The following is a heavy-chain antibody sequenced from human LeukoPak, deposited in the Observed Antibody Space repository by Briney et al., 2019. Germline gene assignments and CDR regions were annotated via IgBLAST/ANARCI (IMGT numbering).Heavy chain of an antibody. CDR3: ARHYLYGDSSWDS. J-gene: IGHJ4*02. CDR1: GGTINSHY. V-gene: IGHV4-4*09. D-gene: IGHD4-17*01. CDR2: THTNGRT. Sequence: SETLSLTCTASGGTINSHYWSWIRQPPGEGLEWIAYTHTNGRTKYNPSLKSRVTISLDTSKNQFSLNMYSVTAADTAVYFCARHYLYGDSSWDSWGPGNLVTVSS.